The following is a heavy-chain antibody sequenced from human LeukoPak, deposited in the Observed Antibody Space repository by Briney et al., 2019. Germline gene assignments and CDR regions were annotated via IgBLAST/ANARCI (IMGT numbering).Heavy chain of an antibody. CDR1: GGTFRTYS. CDR2: IIPIFGTP. CDR3: ARVDRYHFYLDV. V-gene: IGHV1-69*05. Sequence: ASVKVSCKASGGTFRTYSVTWVRQAPGQGLEWMGGIIPIFGTPNYAQKFQGRVKVTTDDATGTAYMELSSLMSEDTAIYYCARVDRYHFYLDVWAKGPRSPSP. J-gene: IGHJ6*03.